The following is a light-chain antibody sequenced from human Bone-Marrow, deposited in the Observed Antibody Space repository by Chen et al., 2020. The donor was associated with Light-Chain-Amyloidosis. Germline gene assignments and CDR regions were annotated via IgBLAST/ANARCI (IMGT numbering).Light chain of an antibody. CDR3: EQIYSTPT. CDR2: AIF. V-gene: IGKV1-39*01. J-gene: IGKJ4*01. CDR1: QGISRY. Sequence: DIQMTQSPSSLAASVGDRVTISCRASQGISRYLNWYQQKPGEAPKLLIYAIFNLQSGVPSRFSGSGSGTDFTLTISSLQPEDFATYFCEQIYSTPTFGGGTKVEIK.